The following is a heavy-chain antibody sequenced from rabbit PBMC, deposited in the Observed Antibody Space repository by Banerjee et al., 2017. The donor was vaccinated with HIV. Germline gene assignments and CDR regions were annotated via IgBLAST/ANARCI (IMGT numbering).Heavy chain of an antibody. J-gene: IGHJ4*01. Sequence: QEQLEESGGDLVKPGASLTLTCTASGFSFSSNYWICWVRQAPGKGLEWIACIYGGSSGSTAYASWAKGRFTISKTSSTTVTLQMTSLTAADTATYFCARDTAYVGAGYFYFNLWGPGTLVTVS. D-gene: IGHD6-1*01. CDR2: IYGGSSGST. CDR1: GFSFSSNYW. CDR3: ARDTAYVGAGYFYFNL. V-gene: IGHV1S45*01.